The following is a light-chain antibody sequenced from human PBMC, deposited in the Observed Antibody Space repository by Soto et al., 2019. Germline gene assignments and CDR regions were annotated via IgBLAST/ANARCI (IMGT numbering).Light chain of an antibody. V-gene: IGLV2-14*01. CDR1: SSDIGTYNY. CDR2: DVS. Sequence: QSVLTQPASVSGSPGQSITISCTGTSSDIGTYNYVSWYQHHPGKVPKLMIYDVSNRSSGVSNRFSGSKSGNTASLTISGLQAEDEADYYCSSYSSSSTLLLFGGGTKLTVL. CDR3: SSYSSSSTLLL. J-gene: IGLJ2*01.